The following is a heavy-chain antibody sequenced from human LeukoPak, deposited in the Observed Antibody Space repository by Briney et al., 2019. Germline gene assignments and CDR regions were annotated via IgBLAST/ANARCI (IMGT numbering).Heavy chain of an antibody. Sequence: HPGGSLRLSCAASGFTFSNYAMNWVRQAPGKGLEWVSSIRDSGGSTYYADSVKGRFTISRDNSNNTLWLQMNTLRVEDTAVYFCAKDQSGQLGRFDSWGQGTLVTVSS. D-gene: IGHD6-13*01. CDR1: GFTFSNYA. V-gene: IGHV3-23*01. J-gene: IGHJ5*01. CDR2: IRDSGGST. CDR3: AKDQSGQLGRFDS.